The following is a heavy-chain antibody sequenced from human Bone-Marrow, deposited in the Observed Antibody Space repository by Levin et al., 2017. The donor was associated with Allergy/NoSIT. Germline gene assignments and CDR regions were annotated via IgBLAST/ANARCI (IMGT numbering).Heavy chain of an antibody. J-gene: IGHJ4*02. CDR3: AKVYGYFDSSGVLYYFDY. Sequence: GGSLRLSCQASGYRFSSNWIAWVHQMPGKGLEWMGTIYPGDSDTRYSPSFEGQVTISADKSISTAYLQWRSLKASDSAMYYCAKVYGYFDSSGVLYYFDYWGQGTLVTVSS. CDR2: IYPGDSDT. V-gene: IGHV5-51*07. D-gene: IGHD3-22*01. CDR1: GYRFSSNW.